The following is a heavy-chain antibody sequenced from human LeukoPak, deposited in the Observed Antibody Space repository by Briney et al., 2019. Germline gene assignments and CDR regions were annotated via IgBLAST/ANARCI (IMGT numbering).Heavy chain of an antibody. D-gene: IGHD3-22*01. CDR1: GGSISSSSYY. CDR2: IYYSGST. V-gene: IGHV4-39*07. J-gene: IGHJ4*02. Sequence: SETLSLTCTVSGGSISSSSYYWGWIRQPPGKGLEWIGGIYYSGSTYYNPSLKSRVSISVDTSKNQFSLKLSSVTAADTAVYYCARYRRDDSSGYYYFDYWGQGTLVTVSS. CDR3: ARYRRDDSSGYYYFDY.